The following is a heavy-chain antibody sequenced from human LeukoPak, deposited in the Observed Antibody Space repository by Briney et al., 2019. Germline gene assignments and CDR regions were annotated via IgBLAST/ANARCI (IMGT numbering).Heavy chain of an antibody. J-gene: IGHJ4*02. Sequence: PGGSLRLSCSASGFTFSRNTMHWVRQAPGKGLGYVAGTTDTGGSTYYAYSVKGRFTISRDNSKNTLYLQVSSLRVEDTAVYYCVKDLSGTYSFDYWGQGTLVTVSS. CDR3: VKDLSGTYSFDY. CDR2: TTDTGGST. V-gene: IGHV3-64D*06. CDR1: GFTFSRNT. D-gene: IGHD3-10*01.